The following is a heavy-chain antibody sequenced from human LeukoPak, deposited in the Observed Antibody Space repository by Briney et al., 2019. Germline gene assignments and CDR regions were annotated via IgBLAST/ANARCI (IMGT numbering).Heavy chain of an antibody. CDR1: GYTFTSYD. Sequence: GASVKVSCKASGYTFTSYDINWVGQATGQGLEWMGWMNPNSGNTGYAQKFQGRVTITRNTSISTAYMELSSLRSEDTAVYYCARGLVPAAPDAFDYWGQGTLVTVSS. D-gene: IGHD2-2*01. CDR3: ARGLVPAAPDAFDY. J-gene: IGHJ4*02. V-gene: IGHV1-8*03. CDR2: MNPNSGNT.